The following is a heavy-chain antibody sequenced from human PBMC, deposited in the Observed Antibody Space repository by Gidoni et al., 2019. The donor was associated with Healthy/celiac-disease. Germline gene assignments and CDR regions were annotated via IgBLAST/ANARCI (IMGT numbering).Heavy chain of an antibody. CDR3: AKDEITMVRGVILYYFDY. D-gene: IGHD3-10*01. CDR1: GFTFSSYA. CDR2: ISGSGGST. J-gene: IGHJ4*02. V-gene: IGHV3-23*01. Sequence: EVQLLESGGGLVQPGGSLRLSCAASGFTFSSYAMSWVRQAPGKGLEWVSAISGSGGSTYYADSVKGRFTISRDNSKNTLYLQMNSLRAEDTAVYYCAKDEITMVRGVILYYFDYWGQGTLVTVSS.